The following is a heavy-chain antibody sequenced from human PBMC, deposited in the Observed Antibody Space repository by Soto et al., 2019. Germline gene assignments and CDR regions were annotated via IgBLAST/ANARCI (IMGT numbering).Heavy chain of an antibody. J-gene: IGHJ4*02. V-gene: IGHV3-49*03. Sequence: GGSLRLSCTVSGFTFGDYSMAWFRQAPRKGLQWVGFIGSKASGVPPDNAASVKGRFTISRDESKSIAYLQMNSLNDEDTAVYYCSVGSCAGACFLFAYWGQGIQVPVSS. CDR2: IGSKASGVPP. CDR3: SVGSCAGACFLFAY. CDR1: GFTFGDYS. D-gene: IGHD2-21*02.